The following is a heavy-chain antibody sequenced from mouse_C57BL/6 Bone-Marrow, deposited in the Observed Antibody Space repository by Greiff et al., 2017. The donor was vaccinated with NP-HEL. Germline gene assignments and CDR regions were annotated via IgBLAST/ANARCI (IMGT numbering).Heavy chain of an antibody. D-gene: IGHD2-1*01. J-gene: IGHJ2*01. CDR2: INPNNGGT. V-gene: IGHV1-26*01. Sequence: VQLQQSGPELVKPGASVKISCKASGYTFTDYYMNWVKQSHGKSLEWIGDINPNNGGTSYNQKFKGKATLTVYKSSSTAYMELRSLTSEDSAVYYCARVDCNYYFDYWGQGTTLTVSS. CDR1: GYTFTDYY. CDR3: ARVDCNYYFDY.